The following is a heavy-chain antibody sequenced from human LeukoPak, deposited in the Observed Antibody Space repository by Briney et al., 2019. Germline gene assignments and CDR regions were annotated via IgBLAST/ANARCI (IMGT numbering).Heavy chain of an antibody. CDR2: INPTGGST. D-gene: IGHD5-18*01. Sequence: ASVKVSCKASGYTFTSYYMHWVRQAPGQGLEWMGLINPTGGSTGYAQKFQGRVTMTRDMSTSTDYMELSSLRSEDTAVYYCARGPGGYSYGSYYYYYYMDVWGKGTTVTVSS. J-gene: IGHJ6*03. CDR3: ARGPGGYSYGSYYYYYYMDV. V-gene: IGHV1-46*01. CDR1: GYTFTSYY.